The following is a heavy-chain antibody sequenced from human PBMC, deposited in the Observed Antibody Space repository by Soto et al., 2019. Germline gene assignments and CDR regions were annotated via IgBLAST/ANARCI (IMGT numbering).Heavy chain of an antibody. CDR3: ARYSPSGYPPTNWFDP. J-gene: IGHJ5*02. V-gene: IGHV1-69*13. CDR1: GGTFSSYS. Sequence: SVKVSCKASGGTFSSYSISWVRQAPGQGLECMGGIIPIFGTANDAQKFQGRVTITADESTSTAYMELSSLRSEDTAVYYCARYSPSGYPPTNWFDPWGQGTLVTVSS. CDR2: IIPIFGTA. D-gene: IGHD3-22*01.